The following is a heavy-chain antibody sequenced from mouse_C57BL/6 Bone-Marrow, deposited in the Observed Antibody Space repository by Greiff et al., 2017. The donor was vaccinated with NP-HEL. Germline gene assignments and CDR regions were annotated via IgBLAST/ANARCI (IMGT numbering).Heavy chain of an antibody. CDR1: GYAFSSYW. CDR3: ARREDYGSSPSMDY. V-gene: IGHV1-80*01. Sequence: VQLQQSGAELVKPGASVKISCKASGYAFSSYWMNWVKQRPGKGLEWIGQIYPGDGDTNYNGKFKGKATLTAYKSSSTAYMQLSSLTSEDSAVYFCARREDYGSSPSMDYWGQGTSVTVSS. J-gene: IGHJ4*01. CDR2: IYPGDGDT. D-gene: IGHD1-1*01.